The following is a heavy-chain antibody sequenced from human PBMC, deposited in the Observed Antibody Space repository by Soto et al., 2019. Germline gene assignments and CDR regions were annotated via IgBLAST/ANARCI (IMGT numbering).Heavy chain of an antibody. CDR1: GGSISSNKW. Sequence: SETLSLTCAVYGGSISSNKWWSWVRQPPGKGLEWIGEIYHSGSTNYNPSLKSRVTISLDKSKNQFSLKLTSVTAADSAVYYCAIYDHIVVLPTSRGAMDVWGQGTTVTVSS. CDR3: AIYDHIVVLPTSRGAMDV. V-gene: IGHV4-4*02. CDR2: IYHSGST. J-gene: IGHJ6*02. D-gene: IGHD2-2*01.